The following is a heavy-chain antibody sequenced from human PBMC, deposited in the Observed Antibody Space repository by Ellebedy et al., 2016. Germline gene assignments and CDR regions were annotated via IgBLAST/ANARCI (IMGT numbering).Heavy chain of an antibody. V-gene: IGHV4-30-4*01. CDR2: IYHSGTT. J-gene: IGHJ5*02. CDR1: GASIRSDDYC. D-gene: IGHD2-2*01. CDR3: ARGKPYTSSTVNWFDP. Sequence: SETLSLTXTVSGASIRSDDYCWSWLRQSPGKGLEWIGYIYHSGTTYYNPSLKSRTSISMDTSRAQVSLNLKSVTAADTAVYFCARGKPYTSSTVNWFDPWGPGTLVTVSS.